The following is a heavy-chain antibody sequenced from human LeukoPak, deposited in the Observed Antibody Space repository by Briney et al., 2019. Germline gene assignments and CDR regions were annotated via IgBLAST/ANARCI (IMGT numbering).Heavy chain of an antibody. CDR1: GFSVTNNY. J-gene: IGHJ4*02. CDR3: ARDNSRNDLEY. Sequence: PGGSLRLSCAVSGFSVTNNYMSWVRQAPGKGLQWVANINQDGSQEYYVDSVKGRFTISRDNAKNSLHLQINSLRAEDTAVYYCARDNSRNDLEYWGQGTLVTVSS. CDR2: INQDGSQE. V-gene: IGHV3-7*04. D-gene: IGHD1-1*01.